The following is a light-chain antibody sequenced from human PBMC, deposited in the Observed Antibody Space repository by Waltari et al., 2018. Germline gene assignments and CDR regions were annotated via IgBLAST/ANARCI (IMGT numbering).Light chain of an antibody. J-gene: IGLJ3*02. Sequence: SYELTQPPSVSMSPGQTARTTCSGEALPKKFASWFQQKSGQAPVLVMYEDNKRPSGIPQKFSGSSSGTVATLTISGAQLEDEADYYCYSTDNSGHGVFGGGTKVTVL. CDR1: ALPKKF. CDR2: EDN. V-gene: IGLV3-10*01. CDR3: YSTDNSGHGV.